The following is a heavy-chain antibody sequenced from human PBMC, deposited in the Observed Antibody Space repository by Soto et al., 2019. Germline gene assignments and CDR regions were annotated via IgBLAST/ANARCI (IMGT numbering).Heavy chain of an antibody. D-gene: IGHD4-17*01. V-gene: IGHV2-5*02. CDR3: AHKGYGDYPLDY. CDR1: GFSLSTSGGG. CDR2: IYWEDSY. J-gene: IGHJ4*02. Sequence: QITLKESGPTLVKPTQTLTLTCTFSGFSLSTSGGGVGWIGHPPGKPLEWLAVIYWEDSYNYSPSLRSRLTITKDTSKNQVVLTMTNMDPVDTATYYCAHKGYGDYPLDYWGQGTLVTVSS.